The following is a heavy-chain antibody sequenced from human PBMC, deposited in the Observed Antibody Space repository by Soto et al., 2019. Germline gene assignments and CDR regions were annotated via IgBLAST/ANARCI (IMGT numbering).Heavy chain of an antibody. CDR2: IYSGGST. CDR1: GFTVGRNY. Sequence: EVQLVESGGGLVQPGGSLRLSCAASGFTVGRNYMNWVRQAPGKGLEWVSVIYSGGSTYYADSVKGRFTISRDNSKNTLYLQMNSLRAEDTAVYYCARSWAVAGSYDYWGQGTLVTVSS. J-gene: IGHJ4*02. CDR3: ARSWAVAGSYDY. D-gene: IGHD6-19*01. V-gene: IGHV3-66*01.